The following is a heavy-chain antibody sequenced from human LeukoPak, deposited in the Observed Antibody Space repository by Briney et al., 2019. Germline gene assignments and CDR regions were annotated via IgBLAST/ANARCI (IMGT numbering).Heavy chain of an antibody. CDR1: GGTFSSYA. V-gene: IGHV1-69*04. Sequence: SVKVSCKASGGTFSSYAISWVRQAPGQGLEWMGRIIPILGIANYAQKFQGRVTITADKSTSTAYMELSSLRSEDTAVYYCARVDLGIAATLWGQGTLVTVSS. CDR2: IIPILGIA. CDR3: ARVDLGIAATL. D-gene: IGHD6-13*01. J-gene: IGHJ4*02.